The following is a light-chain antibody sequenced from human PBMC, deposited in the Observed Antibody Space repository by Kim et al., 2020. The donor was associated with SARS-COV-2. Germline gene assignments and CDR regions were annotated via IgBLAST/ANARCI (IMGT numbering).Light chain of an antibody. J-gene: IGLJ2*01. CDR3: QAWDSSTAV. CDR1: KLGDKY. Sequence: GSTRQTASITSSGDKLGDKYACWYQQKPGQSPVLVIYQDSKRPSGIPERFSGSNSGNTATLTISGTQAMDEADYYCQAWDSSTAVFGGGTKLTVL. CDR2: QDS. V-gene: IGLV3-1*01.